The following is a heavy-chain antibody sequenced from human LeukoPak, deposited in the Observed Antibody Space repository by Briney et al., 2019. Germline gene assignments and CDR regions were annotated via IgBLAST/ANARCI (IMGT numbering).Heavy chain of an antibody. CDR1: GFTFSSYA. CDR3: AAGYYYYGMDF. J-gene: IGHJ6*02. V-gene: IGHV3-23*01. D-gene: IGHD6-13*01. CDR2: IGGRDSGT. Sequence: PGGSLRLSCAASGFTFSSYAMGWVRQVPGKGLEWVSAIGGRDSGTYYTDSVKGRFTISRDNSKNTLYLQMNSPRAEDTAVYYCAAGYYYYGMDFWGQGTTVTVSS.